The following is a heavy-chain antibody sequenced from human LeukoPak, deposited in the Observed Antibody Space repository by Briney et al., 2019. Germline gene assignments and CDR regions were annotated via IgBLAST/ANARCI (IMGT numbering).Heavy chain of an antibody. CDR1: GFTFSSYA. CDR3: VKDQFAAAAGYNWFDP. D-gene: IGHD6-13*01. J-gene: IGHJ5*02. CDR2: ISSNGGST. V-gene: IGHV3-64D*06. Sequence: GGSLRLSCSASGFTFSSYAMHWVRQAPGKGLENVSAISSNGGSTYYADSVKGRFTISRDNSKNTLYLQMSSLRAEDTAVYYCVKDQFAAAAGYNWFDPWGQGTLVTVSS.